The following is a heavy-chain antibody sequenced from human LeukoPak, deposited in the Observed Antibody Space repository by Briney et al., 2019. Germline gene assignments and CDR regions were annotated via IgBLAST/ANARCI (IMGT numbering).Heavy chain of an antibody. Sequence: GSLRLSCAASGFTVSSNYMSWVRQAPGKGLEWVSVIYSGGSTYYADSVKGRSTISRDNSKNTLYLQMNSLRAEDTAVYYCARVGAYCGGDCRDYWGQGTLVTVSS. V-gene: IGHV3-66*02. D-gene: IGHD2-21*02. CDR3: ARVGAYCGGDCRDY. CDR1: GFTVSSNY. CDR2: IYSGGST. J-gene: IGHJ4*02.